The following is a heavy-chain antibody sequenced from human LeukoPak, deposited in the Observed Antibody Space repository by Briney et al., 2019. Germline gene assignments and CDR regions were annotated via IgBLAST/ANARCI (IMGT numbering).Heavy chain of an antibody. CDR2: IDHSGST. V-gene: IGHV4-4*02. CDR1: GGSISSSSW. J-gene: IGHJ5*02. D-gene: IGHD3-10*01. Sequence: SETLSLTCAVSGGSISSSSWWSWVRQPPGKGLEWIGEIDHSGSTNYNPSLKSRVTISVDKSKNQFSLKLSSVTAADTAVYYCTSGHPGVVRGTNWFDPWGQGTLVTVSS. CDR3: TSGHPGVVRGTNWFDP.